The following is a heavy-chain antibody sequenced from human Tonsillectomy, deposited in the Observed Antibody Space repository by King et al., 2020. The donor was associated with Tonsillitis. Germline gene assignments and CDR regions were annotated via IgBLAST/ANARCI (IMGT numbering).Heavy chain of an antibody. CDR1: GDSISSAGYY. CDR2: ISYSGNT. CDR3: ASTTPPYYYYYMDV. V-gene: IGHV4-31*03. D-gene: IGHD1-1*01. J-gene: IGHJ6*03. Sequence: MQLQESGPGLVKPSQTLSLTCTVSGDSISSAGYYWSWIRQHPGKGLEWIGYISYSGNTFYNPSLKSRLTISIDTSKNQFSLKVNSVNAADTAVYYCASTTPPYYYYYMDVWGEGTTVTVSS.